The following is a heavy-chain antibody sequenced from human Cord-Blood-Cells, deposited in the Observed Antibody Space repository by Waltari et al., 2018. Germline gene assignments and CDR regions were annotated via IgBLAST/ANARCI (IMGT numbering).Heavy chain of an antibody. CDR3: ARGRITIFGVVPPYFDY. J-gene: IGHJ4*02. CDR2: IIPIFGTA. CDR1: GGTFSSYA. V-gene: IGHV1-69*01. Sequence: QVQLVQSGAEVKKHGSSVKVSCKASGGTFSSYAISCVRQAPRQGIEWMGGIIPIFGTANYAQKFQGRVTITADESTSTAYMELSSLRSEDTAVYYCARGRITIFGVVPPYFDYWGQGTLVTVSS. D-gene: IGHD3-3*01.